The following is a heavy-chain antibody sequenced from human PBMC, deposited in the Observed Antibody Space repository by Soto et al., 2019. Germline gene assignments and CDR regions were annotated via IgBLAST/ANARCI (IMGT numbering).Heavy chain of an antibody. CDR1: GFTFSKYA. Sequence: SGGSLRLSCSVSGFTFSKYAMHWVRQAPGKGLEYVSGITSDGDSTWHADSVKDRFTISRDNSKNTLFLQMSSLRVEDTAIYFCVKGNQLLRYYFEFWGPGTLVTSP. CDR3: VKGNQLLRYYFEF. J-gene: IGHJ4*01. V-gene: IGHV3-64D*06. CDR2: ITSDGDST. D-gene: IGHD2-15*01.